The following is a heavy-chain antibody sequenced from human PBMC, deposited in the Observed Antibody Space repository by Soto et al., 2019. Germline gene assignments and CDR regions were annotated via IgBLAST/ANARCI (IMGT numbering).Heavy chain of an antibody. CDR1: GGSISSSSYY. V-gene: IGHV4-39*01. D-gene: IGHD3-3*01. J-gene: IGHJ3*02. Sequence: PSETLSLTCTVSGGSISSSSYYWGWIRQPPGKGLEWIGSIYYSGSTYYNPSLKSRVTISVDTSKNQFSLKLSSVTAADTAVYYCARHYYDFWSGYSGPHAFDIWGQGTMVTVSS. CDR2: IYYSGST. CDR3: ARHYYDFWSGYSGPHAFDI.